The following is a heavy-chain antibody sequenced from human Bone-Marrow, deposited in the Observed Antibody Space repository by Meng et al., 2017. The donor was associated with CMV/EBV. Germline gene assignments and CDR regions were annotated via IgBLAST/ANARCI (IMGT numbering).Heavy chain of an antibody. J-gene: IGHJ4*02. V-gene: IGHV3-30*01. D-gene: IGHD4-17*01. CDR3: ARHKYGDEYFLDY. CDR2: ISYDGSTK. Sequence: GSLRLSCSASGFIFGDHAMHWVRQAPGKGLEWVAVISYDGSTKYFADSVKGRFTIYRDNYRDTLFLQMNSLTTEDTGLYYCARHKYGDEYFLDYSGQGTRVT. CDR1: GFIFGDHA.